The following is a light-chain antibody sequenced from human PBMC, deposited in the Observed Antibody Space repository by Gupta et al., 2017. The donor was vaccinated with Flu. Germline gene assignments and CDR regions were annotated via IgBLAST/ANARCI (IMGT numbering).Light chain of an antibody. CDR3: GSNGNNGV. CDR2: QRN. J-gene: IGLJ1*01. Sequence: GQTVAISCTGTISGIGGNHYVSWYQQHPGNLRKFIIDQRNTRPAGVPVGFSGATSGTTATLTVSGGQAEDEDDDYGGSNGNNGVFGTGTKVTVL. V-gene: IGLV2-8*01. CDR1: ISGIGGNHY.